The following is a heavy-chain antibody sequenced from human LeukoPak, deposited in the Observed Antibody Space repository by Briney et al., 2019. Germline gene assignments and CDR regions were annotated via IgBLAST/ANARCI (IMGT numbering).Heavy chain of an antibody. CDR3: ARGISNSAAGTDVDY. CDR2: IYYSGST. J-gene: IGHJ4*02. CDR1: GGSISSSSYY. V-gene: IGHV4-39*07. D-gene: IGHD6-13*01. Sequence: SETLSLTCTVSGGSISSSSYYWGWIRQPPGKGLEWIGSIYYSGSTYYNPSLKSRVTISVDTSKNQFSLKLSSVTAADTAVYYCARGISNSAAGTDVDYWGQGTQVTVSS.